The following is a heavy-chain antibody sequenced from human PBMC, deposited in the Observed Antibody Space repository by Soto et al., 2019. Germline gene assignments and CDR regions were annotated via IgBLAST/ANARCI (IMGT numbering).Heavy chain of an antibody. CDR3: AKDWSSSGWYNCFDP. CDR2: ISHDGGAT. J-gene: IGHJ5*02. V-gene: IGHV3-30*18. CDR1: GFTFSTSG. Sequence: QVQLVESGGGVVQSGRSLRLSCAASGFTFSTSGMHWIRQAPGKGLEWVAMISHDGGATYYVDSVKGRFTISRDTDKNTLHLQMDSMRPEDTATYYCAKDWSSSGWYNCFDPWGQGTLVTVSS. D-gene: IGHD2-2*01.